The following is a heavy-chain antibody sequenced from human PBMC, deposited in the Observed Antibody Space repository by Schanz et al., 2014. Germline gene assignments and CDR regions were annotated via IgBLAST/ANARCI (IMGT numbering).Heavy chain of an antibody. D-gene: IGHD6-13*01. V-gene: IGHV3-30*04. J-gene: IGHJ6*02. CDR2: ISYDGRSK. CDR3: ARDRQQLVGRIGYYYGMDV. CDR1: GFTFSIYA. Sequence: QVQLVDSGGGVVQPGRPLRFSCAASGFTFSIYALHWVRQAPGKGLEWVAVISYDGRSKDYADPVKGRFTIPRGNSKNPVFLQMNSLRAEDTAVYYWARDRQQLVGRIGYYYGMDVWGQGTTVTVSS.